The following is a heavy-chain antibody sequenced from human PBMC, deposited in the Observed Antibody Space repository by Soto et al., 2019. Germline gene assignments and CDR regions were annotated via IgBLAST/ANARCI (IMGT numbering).Heavy chain of an antibody. CDR3: AKWKARGRNHYYYYGMDV. CDR2: ISGSGGST. CDR1: GFTFSSYA. V-gene: IGHV3-23*01. J-gene: IGHJ6*02. D-gene: IGHD3-10*01. Sequence: GGSLRLSCAASGFTFSSYAMSWVRQAPGKGLEWVSAISGSGGSTYYADSVKGRFTISRDNSKNTLYLQMNSLRAEDTAVYHCAKWKARGRNHYYYYGMDVWGQGTTVTVSS.